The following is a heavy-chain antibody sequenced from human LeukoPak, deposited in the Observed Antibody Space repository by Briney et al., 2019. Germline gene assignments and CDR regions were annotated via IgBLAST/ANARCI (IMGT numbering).Heavy chain of an antibody. CDR3: AKDMVRYYYYYYMDV. CDR2: ISGDGGST. CDR1: GFTFDDYS. J-gene: IGHJ6*03. Sequence: GGSLRLSCAASGFTFDDYSMHWVRQAPGKGLEWVSLISGDGGSTYYADSVKGRFTISRDNSKNSLYLQMNSLRTEDPALYYCAKDMVRYYYYYYMDVWGKGTTVTVSS. V-gene: IGHV3-43*02.